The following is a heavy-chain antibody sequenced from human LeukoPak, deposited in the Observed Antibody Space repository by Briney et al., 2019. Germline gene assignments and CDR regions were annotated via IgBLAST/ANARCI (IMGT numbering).Heavy chain of an antibody. V-gene: IGHV3-48*01. CDR2: ISGRSITR. CDR1: GFTFSNYD. Sequence: GGSLRLSCAASGFTFSNYDMNWVRQAPGKGLEWVSYISGRSITRYYADSVKGRFTISRDDATNSLYLQMNSLRAEDTAGYYWARVVARLYYFDYWGQGTLVTVSS. J-gene: IGHJ4*02. D-gene: IGHD5-12*01. CDR3: ARVVARLYYFDY.